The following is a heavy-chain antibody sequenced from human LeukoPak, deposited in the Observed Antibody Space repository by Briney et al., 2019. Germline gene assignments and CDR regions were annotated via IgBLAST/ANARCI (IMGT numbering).Heavy chain of an antibody. J-gene: IGHJ4*02. CDR3: AREFHASSGWYPHYFDY. D-gene: IGHD6-19*01. V-gene: IGHV3-21*01. CDR1: GFTFSSYS. CDR2: ISSSSSYI. Sequence: AGGSLRLSCAASGFTFSSYSMNWVRQAPGKGLEWVSSISSSSSYIYYADSVKGRFTISRDNAKNSLYLQMNSLRAEDTAVYYCAREFHASSGWYPHYFDYWGQGTLVTVSS.